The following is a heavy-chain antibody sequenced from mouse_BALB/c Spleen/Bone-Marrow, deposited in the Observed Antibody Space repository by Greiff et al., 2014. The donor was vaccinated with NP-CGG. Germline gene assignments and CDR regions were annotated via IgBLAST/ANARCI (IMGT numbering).Heavy chain of an antibody. D-gene: IGHD1-1*01. Sequence: QVQLQQSGAELAKPGASVMLSCKASGYTFTSYWMHWVKQRPGQALEWIGYIYPSTGYTEFNQKFKDKATLTADKSSSTAYMHLSSLTSEDSAVYDCARGATVVAWYFDSWGQGTTLTVSA. CDR1: GYTFTSYW. CDR2: IYPSTGYT. J-gene: IGHJ2*01. CDR3: ARGATVVAWYFDS. V-gene: IGHV1-7*01.